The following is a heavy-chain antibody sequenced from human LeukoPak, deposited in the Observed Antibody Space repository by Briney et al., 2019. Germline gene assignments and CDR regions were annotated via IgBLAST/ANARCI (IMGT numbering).Heavy chain of an antibody. J-gene: IGHJ6*02. D-gene: IGHD3-10*01. Sequence: GGSLRLSCAASGFTFSSYGMHWVRQAPGKGLEWVAFIRYDGSNKYYADSVKGRFTISRDNSKNTLYLQMNSLRAEDTAVYYCAKGYGSGYYYSGMDVGGQGTTVTVSS. V-gene: IGHV3-30*02. CDR3: AKGYGSGYYYSGMDV. CDR1: GFTFSSYG. CDR2: IRYDGSNK.